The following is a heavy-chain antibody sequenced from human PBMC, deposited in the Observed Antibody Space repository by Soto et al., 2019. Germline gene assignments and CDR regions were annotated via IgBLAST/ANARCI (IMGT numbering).Heavy chain of an antibody. CDR1: GYSFTSYW. D-gene: IGHD3-10*01. J-gene: IGHJ4*02. CDR3: ASLRYYYGSGSYLPIGY. CDR2: IYPGDSDT. V-gene: IGHV5-51*01. Sequence: GESLKISCKGSGYSFTSYWIGWVRQMPGKGLEWMGIIYPGDSDTRYSPSFQGQVTISADKSISTAYLQWSSLKASDTAMYYCASLRYYYGSGSYLPIGYWGQGTLVTVSS.